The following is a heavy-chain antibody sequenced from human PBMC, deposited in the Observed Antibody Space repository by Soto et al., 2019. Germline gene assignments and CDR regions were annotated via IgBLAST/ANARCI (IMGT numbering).Heavy chain of an antibody. J-gene: IGHJ6*02. V-gene: IGHV1-58*01. CDR3: TAPAVTTTDYYYGADV. Sequence: ASVKVSCKSFGFTSSRSGVQWVRQARGQRLEWIGWVVVGSGYTNYAQNFQERVTFTTDMPTTTVYMELSSLRSDDTGVYYCTAPAVTTTDYYYGADVWGQGTTVTVSS. D-gene: IGHD4-17*01. CDR1: GFTSSRSG. CDR2: VVVGSGYT.